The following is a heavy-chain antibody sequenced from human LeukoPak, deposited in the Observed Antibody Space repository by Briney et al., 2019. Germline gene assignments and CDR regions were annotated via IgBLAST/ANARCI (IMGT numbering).Heavy chain of an antibody. CDR2: IIPIFGTA. V-gene: IGHV1-69*05. CDR1: GGTFSSYA. J-gene: IGHJ4*02. D-gene: IGHD3-10*01. Sequence: ASVKVSCKASGGTFSSYAISWVRQAPGQGLEWMGGIIPIFGTANYAQKFQGRVTITTDESTSTAYMELSSLRSEDTAVYYCARVGYYYGSGSYYHFDYWGQGTLVTVSS. CDR3: ARVGYYYGSGSYYHFDY.